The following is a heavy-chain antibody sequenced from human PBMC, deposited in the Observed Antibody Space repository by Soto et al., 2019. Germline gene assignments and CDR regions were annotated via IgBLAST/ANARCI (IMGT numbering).Heavy chain of an antibody. Sequence: PSETLSLTCTVSGGSISSSSYYWGWIRQPPGKGLEWIGNIYYSESTYYNPSLKSRVTISVDTSKNQFSLKLSSVTAADTAVYYCASNSGNYGDGYYFDYWGQGTLVTSPQ. CDR3: ASNSGNYGDGYYFDY. CDR1: GGSISSSSYY. V-gene: IGHV4-39*01. J-gene: IGHJ4*02. CDR2: IYYSEST. D-gene: IGHD1-26*01.